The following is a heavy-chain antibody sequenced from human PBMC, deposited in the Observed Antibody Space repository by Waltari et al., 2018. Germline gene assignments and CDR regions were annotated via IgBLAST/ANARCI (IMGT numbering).Heavy chain of an antibody. CDR1: GYTFTSYA. V-gene: IGHV1-3*01. CDR2: INAGNGNT. J-gene: IGHJ4*02. D-gene: IGHD3-10*01. CDR3: ASGAQGSASHYFDY. Sequence: QVQLVQSGAEVKKPGASVKVSCKASGYTFTSYAMHWVRQAPGQRLEWMGWINAGNGNTKYSQKFQGRVTITRDTSASTAYMELSSLRSEDTAVYYCASGAQGSASHYFDYWGQGTLVTVSS.